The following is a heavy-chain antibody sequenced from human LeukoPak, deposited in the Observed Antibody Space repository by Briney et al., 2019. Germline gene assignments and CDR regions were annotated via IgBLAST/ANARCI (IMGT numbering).Heavy chain of an antibody. J-gene: IGHJ6*02. Sequence: ASVKVSCKASGYTFTSYYMHWVRQAPGQGLEWMGIINPIGGSTSYAQKFQGRVTMTRDTSTSTVYMELSSLRSEDTAVYYCARDAQHHYGMDVWGQGTTVTVSS. CDR1: GYTFTSYY. CDR2: INPIGGST. V-gene: IGHV1-46*01. CDR3: ARDAQHHYGMDV.